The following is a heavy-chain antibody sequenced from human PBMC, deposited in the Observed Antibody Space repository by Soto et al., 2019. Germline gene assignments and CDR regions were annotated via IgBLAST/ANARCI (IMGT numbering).Heavy chain of an antibody. CDR1: GYTFTNFG. CDR2: ISNNAGNT. D-gene: IGHD3-10*02. V-gene: IGHV1-18*04. J-gene: IGHJ6*02. Sequence: QVQLVQSGVEVKKPGASVTVSCKASGYTFTNFGISWVRQAPGQGLEWMGWISNNAGNTKYAQKFQGRVSMTTDTSSNTDDMELRSLRSDDTAVYYCARGVRDIFVRGGVMDVWGQGATVTVSS. CDR3: ARGVRDIFVRGGVMDV.